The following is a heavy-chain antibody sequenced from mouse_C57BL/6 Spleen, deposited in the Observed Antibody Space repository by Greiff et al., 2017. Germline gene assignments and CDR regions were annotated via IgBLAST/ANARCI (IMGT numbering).Heavy chain of an antibody. V-gene: IGHV1-83*01. J-gene: IGHJ1*03. Sequence: VQLQQSGPELVKPGASVKMSCKASGYTFTDYYMHWVKQKPGKGLEWIGEIYPGSGNTYYNEKFKGKATLTADTSSSTAYMQLSSLTSEDSAVESDGYYWYFDVWGTGTAVTVSS. CDR1: YTFTDYYM. CDR3: YYWYFDV. CDR2: YPGSGNTY. D-gene: IGHD2-3*01.